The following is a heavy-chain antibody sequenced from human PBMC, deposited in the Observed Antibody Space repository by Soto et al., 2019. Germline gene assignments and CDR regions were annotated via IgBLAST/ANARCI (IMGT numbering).Heavy chain of an antibody. Sequence: PGGSLRLSCVASGFTFSDYAMAWVRQSPGKGLEWVSSISGSGGSTYYADSVKGRFTISRDNSKNTVFLQMNSLRAEDTAVYYCAKDHGMDVWGQGATVPVSS. CDR3: AKDHGMDV. V-gene: IGHV3-23*01. J-gene: IGHJ6*02. CDR2: ISGSGGST. CDR1: GFTFSDYA.